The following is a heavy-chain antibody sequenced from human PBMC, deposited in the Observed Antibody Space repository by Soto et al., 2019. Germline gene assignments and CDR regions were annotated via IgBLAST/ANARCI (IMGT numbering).Heavy chain of an antibody. CDR2: ISAHNGNT. J-gene: IGHJ4*02. CDR1: GYTFTSYG. CDR3: ARGRYGDY. V-gene: IGHV1-18*01. Sequence: QVHLVQSGAEVKKPGASVKVSCKGSGYTFTSYGITWVRQAPGQGLEWMGWISAHNGNTDYAQKVQGRVIVTRATSTSTAYMELRVLRSDDTAVYYCARGRYGDYWGQGALVTVSS. D-gene: IGHD1-1*01.